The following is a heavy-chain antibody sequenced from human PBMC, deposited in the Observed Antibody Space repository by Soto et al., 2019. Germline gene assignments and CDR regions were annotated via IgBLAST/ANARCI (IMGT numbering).Heavy chain of an antibody. CDR3: VGTGPLEQEEPPPLY. CDR1: GFTVSSNY. V-gene: IGHV3-53*01. D-gene: IGHD1-1*01. J-gene: IGHJ4*02. Sequence: PGGSLRLSCAASGFTVSSNYMSWVRQAPGKGLEWVSVIYSGGSTYYADSVKGRFTISRDNSKNTLYLQMNSLRAEDTAVYYCVGTGPLEQEEPPPLYWGQGTLVTVSS. CDR2: IYSGGST.